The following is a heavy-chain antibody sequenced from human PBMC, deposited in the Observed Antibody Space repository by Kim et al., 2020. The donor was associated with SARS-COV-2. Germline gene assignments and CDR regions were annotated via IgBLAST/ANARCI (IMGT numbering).Heavy chain of an antibody. Sequence: GGSLRLSCAASGFTFSSYAKHWVRQAPGKGLEWVAVISYDGSNKYYADSVKGRFTISRDNSKNTLYLQMNSLRAEDTAVYYCARDLVVVAANGHYYYYYGMDVWGQGTTVTVSS. D-gene: IGHD2-15*01. CDR1: GFTFSSYA. CDR2: ISYDGSNK. V-gene: IGHV3-30*04. CDR3: ARDLVVVAANGHYYYYYGMDV. J-gene: IGHJ6*02.